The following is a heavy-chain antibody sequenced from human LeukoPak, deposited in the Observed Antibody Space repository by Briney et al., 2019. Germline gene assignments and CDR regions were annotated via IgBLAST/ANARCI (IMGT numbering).Heavy chain of an antibody. J-gene: IGHJ4*02. CDR1: GFTFSNAW. D-gene: IGHD6-19*01. Sequence: PGGSLRLSCAASGFTFSNAWMSWVRQAPGKGLEWVGRIKSKTDGGTTDYAAPVKGRFTISRDNSKNTLYLQMNSLRAEDTAVYYCARVGSSGWYLDYWGQGTLVTVSS. V-gene: IGHV3-15*01. CDR2: IKSKTDGGTT. CDR3: ARVGSSGWYLDY.